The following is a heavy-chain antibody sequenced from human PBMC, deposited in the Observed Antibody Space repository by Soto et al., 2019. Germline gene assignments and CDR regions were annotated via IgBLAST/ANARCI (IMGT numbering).Heavy chain of an antibody. J-gene: IGHJ5*02. D-gene: IGHD2-2*01. Sequence: GSLRLSCAASGFTFSDYYMSWIRQAPGKGLEWVSYISSSGSTIYYADSVKGRFTISRDNAKNSLYLQMNSLRAEDTAVYYCARVGDIVVVPARFDPWGQGTLVTVSS. CDR1: GFTFSDYY. CDR3: ARVGDIVVVPARFDP. CDR2: ISSSGSTI. V-gene: IGHV3-11*01.